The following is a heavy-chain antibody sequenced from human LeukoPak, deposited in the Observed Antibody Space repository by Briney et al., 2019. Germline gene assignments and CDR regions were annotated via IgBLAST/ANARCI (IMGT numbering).Heavy chain of an antibody. CDR1: GFTFSKYS. CDR2: ISSSGSDI. Sequence: PAGSLRLTCAASGFTFSKYSMNWVRQAPGKGLEWVSCISSSGSDIYYEDSVKGRFTVSRDNGNNLLYLQMNSLRADDTAVYYCASLHDIVVIPDATIDYWGQGTLVTVSS. J-gene: IGHJ4*02. CDR3: ASLHDIVVIPDATIDY. D-gene: IGHD2-2*01. V-gene: IGHV3-21*01.